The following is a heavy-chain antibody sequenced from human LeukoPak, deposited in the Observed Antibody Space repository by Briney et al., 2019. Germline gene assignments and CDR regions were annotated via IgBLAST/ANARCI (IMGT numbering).Heavy chain of an antibody. D-gene: IGHD6-19*01. J-gene: IGHJ5*02. Sequence: SETLSLTCTVSGGSISSGGYCWSWIRQHPGKGLEWIGYIYYSGSTYYNPSLKSRVTISVDTSKNQFALKLSSVTAADTAVYYCARHVIAVAGTGWFDPWGQGTLVTVSS. CDR1: GGSISSGGYC. V-gene: IGHV4-31*03. CDR3: ARHVIAVAGTGWFDP. CDR2: IYYSGST.